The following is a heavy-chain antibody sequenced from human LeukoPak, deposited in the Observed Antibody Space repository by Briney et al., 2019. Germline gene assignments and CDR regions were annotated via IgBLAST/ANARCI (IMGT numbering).Heavy chain of an antibody. Sequence: PGGSLRLSCAASGFTFSEYSMSWVRQAPGKGLEWASNIRSNGRDTYYTDSVKGRFTISRDNSKNTLYLEMNSLRAEDTAVYYCAKGGYTTCFDPWGQGTLVTVSS. CDR2: IRSNGRDT. V-gene: IGHV3-23*01. J-gene: IGHJ5*02. D-gene: IGHD2-15*01. CDR1: GFTFSEYS. CDR3: AKGGYTTCFDP.